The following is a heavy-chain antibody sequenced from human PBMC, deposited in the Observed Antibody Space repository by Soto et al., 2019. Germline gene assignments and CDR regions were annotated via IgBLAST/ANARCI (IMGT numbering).Heavy chain of an antibody. CDR3: GRGRSGELVVFY. Sequence: QVQLVQSGAEVKKSGASVKVSCKASGYTFTGYYIHWVRQAPGQGFEWMGEISPNSGGTKYAQKFQGRVTMTRDTSISTVYMELSNLSPDDTAVYYCGRGRSGELVVFYWGQGTLVTVYS. D-gene: IGHD1-7*01. CDR2: ISPNSGGT. V-gene: IGHV1-2*02. J-gene: IGHJ4*02. CDR1: GYTFTGYY.